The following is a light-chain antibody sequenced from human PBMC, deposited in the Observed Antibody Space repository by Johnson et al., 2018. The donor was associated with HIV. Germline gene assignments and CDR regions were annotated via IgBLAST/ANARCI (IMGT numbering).Light chain of an antibody. Sequence: QSMLTQPPSVSAAPGQKVTISCSGSSSNIGNNYVSWYQQLPGTAPKLLIYENNMRPSGIPDRFSGSKSGTSATLGIAGLQTGAEADYYCGTWDNSLSTGAVFGTGTKVTVL. CDR3: GTWDNSLSTGAV. CDR2: ENN. V-gene: IGLV1-51*02. J-gene: IGLJ1*01. CDR1: SSNIGNNY.